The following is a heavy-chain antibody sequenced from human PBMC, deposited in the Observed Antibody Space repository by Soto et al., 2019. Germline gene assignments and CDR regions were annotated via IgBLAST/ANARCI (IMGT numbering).Heavy chain of an antibody. CDR3: VRYCSTTLCNGVATRTFDY. Sequence: GGSLRLSCAASRFTFSTYEMNWVRQAPGKGLEWVSYISTSGSTVYYADSVKGRFTISRDSTRNSLYLQMNSLRDEDTALYYCVRYCSTTLCNGVATRTFDYWGQRTLVTVSS. CDR2: ISTSGSTV. J-gene: IGHJ4*02. D-gene: IGHD2-2*01. CDR1: RFTFSTYE. V-gene: IGHV3-48*03.